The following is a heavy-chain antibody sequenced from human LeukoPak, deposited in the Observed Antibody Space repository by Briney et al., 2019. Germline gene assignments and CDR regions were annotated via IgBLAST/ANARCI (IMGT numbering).Heavy chain of an antibody. D-gene: IGHD3-10*01. CDR2: INHGGSA. J-gene: IGHJ3*02. CDR1: GGSFSGYY. Sequence: SETLSLTCAVYGGSFSGYYWTWIRQPPGKGLEWIGEINHGGSANYNPSLKSRVTISLGTSRNQFSLKLNSVTAADTAVYYCAKSNGYGLVDIWGQGTMVTVSS. CDR3: AKSNGYGLVDI. V-gene: IGHV4-34*01.